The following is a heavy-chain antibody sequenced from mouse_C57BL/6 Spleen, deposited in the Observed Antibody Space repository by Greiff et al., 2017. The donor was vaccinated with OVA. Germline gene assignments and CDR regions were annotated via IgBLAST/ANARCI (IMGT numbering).Heavy chain of an antibody. D-gene: IGHD2-4*01. V-gene: IGHV1-55*01. CDR3: ASYDYDEGWYFDV. CDR1: GYTFTSYW. CDR2: IYPGSGST. J-gene: IGHJ1*03. Sequence: QVQLQHPGAELVKPGASVKMSCKASGYTFTSYWITWVKQRPGQGLEWIGDIYPGSGSTNYNEKFKSKATLTVDTSSSTAYMQLSSLTSEDSAVYYCASYDYDEGWYFDVWGTGTTVTVSS.